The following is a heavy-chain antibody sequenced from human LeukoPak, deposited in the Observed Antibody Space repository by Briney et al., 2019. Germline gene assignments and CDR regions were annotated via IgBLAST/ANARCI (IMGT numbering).Heavy chain of an antibody. J-gene: IGHJ4*02. Sequence: ASVKVSCKASGYTFTSYYMHWVRQAPGQGLEWMGIINPSGGSTSYAQKFQGRVTMTRDTSTSTVYMELSSLRSEDTAVYYCARDRGGGLWLGYVPYELYCFDYWGQGTLVTVSS. CDR2: INPSGGST. D-gene: IGHD5-18*01. CDR1: GYTFTSYY. V-gene: IGHV1-46*01. CDR3: ARDRGGGLWLGYVPYELYCFDY.